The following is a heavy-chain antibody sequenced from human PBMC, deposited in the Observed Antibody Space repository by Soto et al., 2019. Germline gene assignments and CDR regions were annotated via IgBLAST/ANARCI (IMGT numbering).Heavy chain of an antibody. CDR2: INPNTGAT. Sequence: QVQLVQSGAEVKKPGASVKVSCKASGYTFTTYYINWARQAPGQGLEWMGWINPNTGATNYAQKFQGWVTLTRDTSVTTAYMEVSRLTSGDTAVYFCARSVTTHLAADFWGQGTLVTVSS. V-gene: IGHV1-2*04. CDR3: ARSVTTHLAADF. J-gene: IGHJ4*02. D-gene: IGHD4-17*01. CDR1: GYTFTTYY.